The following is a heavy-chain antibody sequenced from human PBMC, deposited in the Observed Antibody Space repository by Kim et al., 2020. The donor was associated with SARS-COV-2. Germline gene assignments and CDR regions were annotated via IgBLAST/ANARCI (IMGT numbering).Heavy chain of an antibody. J-gene: IGHJ5*02. CDR2: ISSSSSTI. CDR1: GFTFSSYS. D-gene: IGHD3-16*01. Sequence: GGSLRLSCAASGFTFSSYSMNWVRQAPGKGLEWVSYISSSSSTIYYADSVKGRFTISRDNAKNSLYLQMNSLRAEDTAVYYCARDGGYPPPNWFDPWGQGTLVTVSS. V-gene: IGHV3-48*04. CDR3: ARDGGYPPPNWFDP.